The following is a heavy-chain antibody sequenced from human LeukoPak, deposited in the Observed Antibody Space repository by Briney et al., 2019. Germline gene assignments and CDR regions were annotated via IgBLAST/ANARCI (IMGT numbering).Heavy chain of an antibody. J-gene: IGHJ4*02. D-gene: IGHD2/OR15-2a*01. Sequence: GGSLRLSCAASRFTFNRDWMSWVRQAPGKGLEWVANIKEDGSEKYYVDSVKGRFTISRDNARNSLYLQMNSLRAEDTAVYFCARGGLSIMGYWGQGTLVTVSS. CDR1: RFTFNRDW. CDR2: IKEDGSEK. CDR3: ARGGLSIMGY. V-gene: IGHV3-7*03.